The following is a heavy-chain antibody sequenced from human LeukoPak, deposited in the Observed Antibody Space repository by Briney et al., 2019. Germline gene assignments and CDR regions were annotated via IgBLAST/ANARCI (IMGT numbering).Heavy chain of an antibody. Sequence: ASVKVSCKASGYTFTSYYMHWVRQAPGQGLEWMGIINPSGGSTSYAQKFQGRVTMTRDTSTSTVYMELSSLRSEDTAVYYCARAMFVVVVAATPGFDPWGQGTLVTVSS. V-gene: IGHV1-46*01. CDR1: GYTFTSYY. D-gene: IGHD2-15*01. CDR2: INPSGGST. CDR3: ARAMFVVVVAATPGFDP. J-gene: IGHJ5*02.